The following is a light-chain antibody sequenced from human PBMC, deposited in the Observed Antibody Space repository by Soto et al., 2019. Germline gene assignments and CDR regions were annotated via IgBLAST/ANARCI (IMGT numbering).Light chain of an antibody. V-gene: IGKV3-20*01. Sequence: EIVLTQSPGTLSLSPGGRATLSCRASQSVSNSYLAWYQQKPGQAPRLLIYVASGSATGIPDRFSVSGSGTDFTLTISRLEPEDFAVYYCQQYGSSPLYTFGQGTKLEIK. J-gene: IGKJ2*01. CDR3: QQYGSSPLYT. CDR2: VAS. CDR1: QSVSNSY.